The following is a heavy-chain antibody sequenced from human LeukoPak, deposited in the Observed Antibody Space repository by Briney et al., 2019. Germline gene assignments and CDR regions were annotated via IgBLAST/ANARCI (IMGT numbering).Heavy chain of an antibody. V-gene: IGHV4-34*01. CDR2: INHSGST. Sequence: SETLSLTCAVYGGSFSGYYWSWIRQPPGKGLEWTGEINHSGSTNYNPSLKSRVTISVDTSKNQFSLRLSSVTAADTAVYYCAKGAPYYYDSSGYPPDAFDIWGQGTMVTVSS. CDR1: GGSFSGYY. CDR3: AKGAPYYYDSSGYPPDAFDI. J-gene: IGHJ3*02. D-gene: IGHD3-22*01.